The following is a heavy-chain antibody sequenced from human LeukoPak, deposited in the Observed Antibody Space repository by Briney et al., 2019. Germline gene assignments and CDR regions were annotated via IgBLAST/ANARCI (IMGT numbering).Heavy chain of an antibody. CDR3: ARAAVAGNFDY. V-gene: IGHV4-59*01. Sequence: SETLPLTCTVSGGSISSYYWSWIRQPPGKGLEWIGYIYYSGSTNYNPSLKSRVTISVDTSKNQFSLKLSSVTAADTAVYYCARAAVAGNFDYWGQGTLVTVSS. CDR2: IYYSGST. D-gene: IGHD6-19*01. CDR1: GGSISSYY. J-gene: IGHJ4*02.